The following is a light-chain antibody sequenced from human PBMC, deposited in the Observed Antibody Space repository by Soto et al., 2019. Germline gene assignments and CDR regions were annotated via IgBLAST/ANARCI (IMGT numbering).Light chain of an antibody. CDR3: QHYTTYSKA. V-gene: IGKV1-5*01. J-gene: IGKJ1*01. Sequence: DIHLTQSPSTLSTSVGARVTITCRASQSVSYWLAWYQQKPGKAPNLLIYDGSTLASGVPPRFSGGGFGTEFTLNISSLQPDDSAMYYCQHYTTYSKAFGHGTRVEIK. CDR1: QSVSYW. CDR2: DGS.